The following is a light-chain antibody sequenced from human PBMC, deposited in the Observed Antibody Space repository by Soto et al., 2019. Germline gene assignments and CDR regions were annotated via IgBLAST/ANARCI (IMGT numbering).Light chain of an antibody. CDR3: SSYTTSTSYV. Sequence: QSVLTQPASVSGSPGQPITVSCAGTTSDIGRYDYVSWYQQHPGKVPKLIIYDVNKRPSGVSNRFSGSKSGNTASLTISGLQAEDEAHYYCSSYTTSTSYVFGTGTKLTVL. CDR1: TSDIGRYDY. CDR2: DVN. V-gene: IGLV2-14*03. J-gene: IGLJ1*01.